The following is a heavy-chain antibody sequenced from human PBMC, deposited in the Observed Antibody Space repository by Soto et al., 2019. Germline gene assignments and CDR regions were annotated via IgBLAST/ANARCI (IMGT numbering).Heavy chain of an antibody. J-gene: IGHJ4*02. CDR2: ISPNSGVT. CDR1: GNTFSGYY. V-gene: IGHV1-2*02. Sequence: GASVKVSCKASGNTFSGYYVHWLRQAPGQGLEWMGWISPNSGVTSYAQKFQGRVTMTRDTSISTVYMELNRLRSDDTAVYYCARDREGYLDFWVQGALVTVSS. CDR3: ARDREGYLDF.